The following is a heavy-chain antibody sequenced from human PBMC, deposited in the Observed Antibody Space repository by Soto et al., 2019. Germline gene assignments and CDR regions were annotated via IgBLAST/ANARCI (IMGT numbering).Heavy chain of an antibody. CDR2: ISYDGSNK. D-gene: IGHD3-22*01. V-gene: IGHV3-30*18. CDR3: AKLWAWDYDSSGSPDLSYFDY. J-gene: IGHJ4*02. Sequence: PGGSLRLSCSVSGFTFSTYGMHWVRQAPGKGLEWVAVISYDGSNKNYADSVKGRFTISRDNSKNTLYLQMNSLRAEDTAVYYRAKLWAWDYDSSGSPDLSYFDYWGQGTLVTVSS. CDR1: GFTFSTYG.